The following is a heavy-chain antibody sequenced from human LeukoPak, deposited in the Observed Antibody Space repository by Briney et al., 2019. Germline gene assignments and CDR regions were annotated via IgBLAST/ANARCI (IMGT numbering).Heavy chain of an antibody. CDR3: ARDRRDFVDYDFWSGYYNGDYYYYMDV. J-gene: IGHJ6*03. CDR2: IIPIFGTA. V-gene: IGHV1-69*06. Sequence: SVKVSCKASGGTFSSYAISWVRQAPGQGLEWMGGIIPIFGTANYAQKFQGRVTITADKSTSTAYMELSSLRSEDTAVYYCARDRRDFVDYDFWSGYYNGDYYYYMDVWGKGTTVTVSS. CDR1: GGTFSSYA. D-gene: IGHD3-3*01.